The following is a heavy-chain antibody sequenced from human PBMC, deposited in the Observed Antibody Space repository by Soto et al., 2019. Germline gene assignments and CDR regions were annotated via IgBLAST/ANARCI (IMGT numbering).Heavy chain of an antibody. J-gene: IGHJ4*02. V-gene: IGHV3-23*01. Sequence: EVQLLESGRGLVQPGGSLRLSCAASGFTFGNYAFSWVRQAPGKGLEWVSVISGGGDATYYPDSVKGRFTTSRDNSKNTVYLQMNSLRAEDTAVYYCAKKSLGSRPLPALYCFDYWGQGTLVIVSS. CDR2: ISGGGDAT. D-gene: IGHD7-27*01. CDR1: GFTFGNYA. CDR3: AKKSLGSRPLPALYCFDY.